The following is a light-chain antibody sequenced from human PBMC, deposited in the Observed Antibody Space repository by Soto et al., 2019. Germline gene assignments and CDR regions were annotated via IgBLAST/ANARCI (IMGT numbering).Light chain of an antibody. Sequence: QSVLTQPASVSGSPGQSITISCTGTSSDVGTYNLVSWYQQHPGKAPKLMIYEGNKRPSGVSNRFSASKSGNTASLTISGLQAEDEADYYCCSYAGNYTLIFGGGTQLTVL. V-gene: IGLV2-23*01. J-gene: IGLJ2*01. CDR3: CSYAGNYTLI. CDR1: SSDVGTYNL. CDR2: EGN.